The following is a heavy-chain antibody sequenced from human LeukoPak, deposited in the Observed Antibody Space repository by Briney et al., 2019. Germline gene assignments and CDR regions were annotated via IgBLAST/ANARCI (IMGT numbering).Heavy chain of an antibody. V-gene: IGHV1-3*01. Sequence: ASVKVSCKASGYTFTSYAMHWVRQAPGQRLEWMGWINAGNGNTKYSQKFQGRVTITRDTSASTAYMELSSLRSEDTAVYYCARDRDSSSWYGAFWKIFDYWGQGTLVTVSS. CDR1: GYTFTSYA. D-gene: IGHD6-13*01. CDR3: ARDRDSSSWYGAFWKIFDY. J-gene: IGHJ4*02. CDR2: INAGNGNT.